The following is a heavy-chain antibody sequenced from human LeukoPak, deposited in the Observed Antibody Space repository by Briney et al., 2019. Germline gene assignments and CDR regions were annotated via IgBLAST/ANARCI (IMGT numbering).Heavy chain of an antibody. Sequence: SQTLSLTCTVSGGSISSGSYYWSWIRQPAGKGLEWIGRIYTSGSTNYNPSLKSRVTISVDRSKNQFSLKLSSVTAADTAVYYCARDGDSSAGLPWGQGTLVTVSS. D-gene: IGHD6-25*01. V-gene: IGHV4-61*02. CDR3: ARDGDSSAGLP. CDR2: IYTSGST. CDR1: GGSISSGSYY. J-gene: IGHJ5*02.